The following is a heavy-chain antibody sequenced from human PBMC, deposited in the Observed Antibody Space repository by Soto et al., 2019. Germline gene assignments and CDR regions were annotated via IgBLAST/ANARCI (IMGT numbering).Heavy chain of an antibody. J-gene: IGHJ6*02. D-gene: IGHD4-17*01. CDR2: ISGSGGST. CDR3: AKVTVPNPEPYYYYGMDV. Sequence: GGSLRLSCAASGFTFSSYAMSWVRQAPGKGLEWVSAISGSGGSTYYADSVKGRFTISRDNSKNTLYLQMNSLRAEDTAVYYCAKVTVPNPEPYYYYGMDVWGQGTTVTVSS. CDR1: GFTFSSYA. V-gene: IGHV3-23*01.